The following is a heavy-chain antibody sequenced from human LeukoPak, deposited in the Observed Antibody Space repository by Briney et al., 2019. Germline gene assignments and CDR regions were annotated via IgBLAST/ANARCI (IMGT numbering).Heavy chain of an antibody. J-gene: IGHJ4*02. Sequence: PSETLSLTCTVSGGSISSYYWSWIRQPPGKGLEWIGYIYTSGSTNYNPSLKSRVTISVDTSKNQFSLKLSSVTAADTAVYYCARQGGSYYYFDYWGQGTLVTVS. CDR1: GGSISSYY. CDR2: IYTSGST. D-gene: IGHD1-26*01. CDR3: ARQGGSYYYFDY. V-gene: IGHV4-4*09.